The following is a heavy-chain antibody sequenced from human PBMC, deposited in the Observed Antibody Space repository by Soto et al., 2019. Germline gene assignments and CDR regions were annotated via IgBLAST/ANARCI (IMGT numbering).Heavy chain of an antibody. J-gene: IGHJ6*03. CDR1: GGSFSGYY. D-gene: IGHD3-3*01. Sequence: SDTLSLTCAVYGGSFSGYYWSWIRQPPGKGLEWIGEINHSGSTNYNPSLKSRVTISVDTSKNQFSLKLSSVTAADTAVYYCARGVNYDFWSNYYYMDVWGKGTTVTVSS. CDR3: ARGVNYDFWSNYYYMDV. V-gene: IGHV4-34*01. CDR2: INHSGST.